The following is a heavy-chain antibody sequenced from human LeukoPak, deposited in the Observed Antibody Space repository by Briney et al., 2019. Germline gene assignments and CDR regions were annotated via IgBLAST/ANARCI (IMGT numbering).Heavy chain of an antibody. CDR1: GFTFSSYA. V-gene: IGHV3-64*01. CDR2: ISSNGGST. J-gene: IGHJ4*02. CDR3: ARSAEEYSSGWYYFDY. D-gene: IGHD6-19*01. Sequence: GGSLRLSCAASGFTFSSYAMHWVRQAPGKGLEYVPAISSNGGSTYYANSVKGRFTISRDNSKNTLYLQMGSLRAEDMAVYYCARSAEEYSSGWYYFDYWGKGTLVTVSS.